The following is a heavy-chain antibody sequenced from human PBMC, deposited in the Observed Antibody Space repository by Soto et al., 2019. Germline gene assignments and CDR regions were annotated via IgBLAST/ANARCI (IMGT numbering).Heavy chain of an antibody. J-gene: IGHJ5*02. V-gene: IGHV4-39*07. CDR1: GGYIISSGCY. CDR2: IYYSGST. CDR3: ARWWSGSRQGFDP. D-gene: IGHD3-3*01. Sequence: SETMSVTCTVSGGYIISSGCYWGWISQPPGKGLEWIGSIYYSGSTYYNPSLKSRVTISVDTSKNQFSLKLSSVTAADTAVYYCARWWSGSRQGFDPWGQGTLVTVSS.